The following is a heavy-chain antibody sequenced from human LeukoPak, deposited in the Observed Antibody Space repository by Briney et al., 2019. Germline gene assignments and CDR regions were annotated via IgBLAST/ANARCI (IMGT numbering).Heavy chain of an antibody. CDR1: GFTFSSYV. CDR2: ISGTGGTT. Sequence: PGGSLRLSCAASGFTFSSYVMNWVRQAPGKGLEWVSSISGTGGTTYYADSVKGRFTISRDNSKNSLYLQMNSLRAEDTAVYYCARDIGYCSSTSCYVMGLAAAPDAFDIWGQGTMVTVSS. D-gene: IGHD2-2*01. CDR3: ARDIGYCSSTSCYVMGLAAAPDAFDI. V-gene: IGHV3-23*01. J-gene: IGHJ3*02.